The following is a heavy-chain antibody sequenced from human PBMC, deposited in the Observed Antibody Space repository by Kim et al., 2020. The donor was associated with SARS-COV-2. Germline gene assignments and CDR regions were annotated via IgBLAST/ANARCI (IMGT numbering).Heavy chain of an antibody. CDR3: ARVFLPRHTHYCSSTSCYAGAVDY. V-gene: IGHV4-38-2*02. D-gene: IGHD2-2*01. CDR2: IYHSGST. J-gene: IGHJ4*02. CDR1: GYSISSGYY. Sequence: SETLSLTCTVSGYSISSGYYWGWIRQPPGKGLEWIGSIYHSGSTYYNPSLKSRVTISVDTSKNQFSLKLSSVTAADTAVYYCARVFLPRHTHYCSSTSCYAGAVDYWGQGTLVTVSS.